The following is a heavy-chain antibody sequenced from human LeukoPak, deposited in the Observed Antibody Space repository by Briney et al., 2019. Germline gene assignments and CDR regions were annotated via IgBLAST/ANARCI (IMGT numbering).Heavy chain of an antibody. D-gene: IGHD3-22*01. J-gene: IGHJ4*02. CDR3: ARIYDSSGSIDY. V-gene: IGHV3-21*01. CDR2: ISSSSSYI. CDR1: GFTFSSYS. Sequence: PGGSLRLSCAASGFTFSSYSMNWVRQAPGKGLEWVSSISSSSSYIYYADSVKGRFTISRDNAKNSLYLQMNSLRAEDTAVYYCARIYDSSGSIDYWGQGTLVTVSS.